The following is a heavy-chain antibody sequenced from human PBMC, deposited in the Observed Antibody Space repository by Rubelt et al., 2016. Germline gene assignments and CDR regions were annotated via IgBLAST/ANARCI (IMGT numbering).Heavy chain of an antibody. V-gene: IGHV4-39*01. J-gene: IGHJ5*02. CDR2: IYYSGAT. CDR3: ARNTGSSPFDP. CDR1: GGSISGSPYY. Sequence: QLQLQESGPGLVKPSETLSLTCTVSGGSISGSPYYWGWIRQPPGKGLEWIGSIYYSGATYYNPPLQSRVTTSVDTSKNQFPRKMNSVTAADTAVFYCARNTGSSPFDPWGQGTLVTVSS. D-gene: IGHD1-26*01.